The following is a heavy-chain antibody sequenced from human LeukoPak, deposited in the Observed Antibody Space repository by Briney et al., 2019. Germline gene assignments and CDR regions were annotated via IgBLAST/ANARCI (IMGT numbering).Heavy chain of an antibody. Sequence: GASVKVSCKASGYTFTSYYMHWVRQAPGQGLEWMGIINPSGGSTSYAQKFQGRVTMTRDTSTSTVYMELSSLRSEDTAVYYCASGRSLNHYDSSGYFLDPWGQGTLVTVSS. CDR1: GYTFTSYY. V-gene: IGHV1-46*01. D-gene: IGHD3-22*01. CDR3: ASGRSLNHYDSSGYFLDP. CDR2: INPSGGST. J-gene: IGHJ5*02.